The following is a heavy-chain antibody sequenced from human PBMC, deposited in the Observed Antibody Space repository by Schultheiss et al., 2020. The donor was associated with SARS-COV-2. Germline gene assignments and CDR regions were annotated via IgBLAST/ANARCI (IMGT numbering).Heavy chain of an antibody. V-gene: IGHV1-18*03. CDR3: ARPYAYYDFWMKYYYMDV. CDR2: ISAYNGNT. D-gene: IGHD3-3*01. CDR1: GYTFTNYG. Sequence: ASVKVSCMASGYTFTNYGISWVRQAPGQGLEWMGWISAYNGNTNFAQELQGRVTMTRDTSTSTAYMELSSQRSEDIDVSYCARPYAYYDFWMKYYYMDVWGKGTTVTVSS. J-gene: IGHJ6*03.